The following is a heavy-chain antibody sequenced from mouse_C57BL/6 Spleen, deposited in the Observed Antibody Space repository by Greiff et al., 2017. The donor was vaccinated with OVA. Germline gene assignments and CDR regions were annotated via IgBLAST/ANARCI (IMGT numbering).Heavy chain of an antibody. D-gene: IGHD2-5*01. CDR2: IRNKANGYTT. Sequence: EVKVVESGGGLVQPGGSLSLSCAASGFTFTDYYMSWVRQPPGKALEWLGFIRNKANGYTTEYSASVKGRFTISRDNSQSILYLQMNALRAEDSATYYCARSHYSNFFDDWGQGTTLTVSS. CDR3: ARSHYSNFFDD. J-gene: IGHJ2*01. V-gene: IGHV7-3*01. CDR1: GFTFTDYY.